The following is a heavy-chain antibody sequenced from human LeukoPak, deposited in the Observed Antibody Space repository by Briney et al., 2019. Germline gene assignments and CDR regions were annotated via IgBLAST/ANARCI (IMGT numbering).Heavy chain of an antibody. Sequence: PGGSLRLSCAASGFTFSSYDIYWVRQAPGKGLEWVATISYDGSNKYYGDSVKGRFTISRDNAKNSLYLQMNSLRAEDTAVYYCAELGITMIGGVWGKGTTVTISS. D-gene: IGHD3-10*02. CDR2: ISYDGSNK. V-gene: IGHV3-30*18. CDR3: AELGITMIGGV. J-gene: IGHJ6*04. CDR1: GFTFSSYD.